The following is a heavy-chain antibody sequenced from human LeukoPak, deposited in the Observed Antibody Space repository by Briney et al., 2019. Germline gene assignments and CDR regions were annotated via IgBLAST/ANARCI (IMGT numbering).Heavy chain of an antibody. D-gene: IGHD1-26*01. CDR3: ARDDALGDNALDI. CDR2: ILNDGSQE. J-gene: IGHJ3*02. CDR1: VFTFSSYG. V-gene: IGHV3-33*01. Sequence: GGSLRLSCAASVFTFSSYGMRWVREAPGEGLGWVAVILNDGSQEKYADSVKGRFTISRDNSENTLFLQMNSLRAEDTAVYYCARDDALGDNALDIWGQGTMVTVSS.